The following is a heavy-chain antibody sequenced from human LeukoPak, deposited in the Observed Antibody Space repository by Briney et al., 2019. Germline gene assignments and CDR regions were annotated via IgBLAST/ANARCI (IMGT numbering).Heavy chain of an antibody. Sequence: EPLSLTCTVCGGSLSSSSDYWGWVRQPPGKGLEWIGSMCYSGSTYYNPSLKSRVTISVDTSKNQFSLKLSSVTAADTAVYYCARPVEMTTLDAFDIWGQGTMVTVSS. J-gene: IGHJ3*02. CDR1: GGSLSSSSDY. D-gene: IGHD5-24*01. CDR3: ARPVEMTTLDAFDI. CDR2: MCYSGST. V-gene: IGHV4-39*01.